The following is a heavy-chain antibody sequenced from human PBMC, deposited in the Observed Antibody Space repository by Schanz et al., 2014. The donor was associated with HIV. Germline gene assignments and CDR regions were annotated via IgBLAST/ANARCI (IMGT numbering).Heavy chain of an antibody. CDR3: ARETVNYYYGMDV. V-gene: IGHV3-74*01. J-gene: IGHJ6*02. D-gene: IGHD4-4*01. CDR2: INNDGSST. CDR1: GFRFSSHA. Sequence: EVQLLESGGGLVQPGESLRLSCAVSGFRFSSHAMTWVRQAPGKGLEWVSRINNDGSSTSYADSVKGRFTISRDNAKNTLYLQMNSLRVEDTAVYYCARETVNYYYGMDVWGQGTTVTVSS.